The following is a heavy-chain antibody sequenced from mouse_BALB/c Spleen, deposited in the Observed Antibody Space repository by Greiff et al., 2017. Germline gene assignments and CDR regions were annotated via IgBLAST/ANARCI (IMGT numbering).Heavy chain of an antibody. CDR2: IWSGGST. V-gene: IGHV2-2*02. D-gene: IGHD2-4*01. CDR1: GFSLTSYG. CDR3: ARTSMITPYYAMDY. J-gene: IGHJ4*01. Sequence: VKLQESGPGLVQPSQSLSITCTVSGFSLTSYGVHWVRQSPGKGLEWLGVIWSGGSTDYNAAFISRLSISKDNSKSQVFFKMNSLQANDTAIYYCARTSMITPYYAMDYWGQGTSVTVSS.